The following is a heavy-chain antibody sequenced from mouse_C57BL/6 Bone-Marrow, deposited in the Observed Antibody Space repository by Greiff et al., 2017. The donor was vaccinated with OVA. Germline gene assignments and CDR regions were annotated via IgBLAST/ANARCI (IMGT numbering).Heavy chain of an antibody. CDR3: ARITTVVASYYFDY. J-gene: IGHJ2*01. D-gene: IGHD1-1*01. Sequence: QVQLKQSGPELVKPGASVKISCKASGYTFTDYYINWVKQRPGQGLEWIGWIFPGSGSTDYNEKFKCKATLTLDKSSSTAYMLLISLTSEDSAVYFCARITTVVASYYFDYWGQGTTLTVSS. CDR2: IFPGSGST. CDR1: GYTFTDYY. V-gene: IGHV1-75*01.